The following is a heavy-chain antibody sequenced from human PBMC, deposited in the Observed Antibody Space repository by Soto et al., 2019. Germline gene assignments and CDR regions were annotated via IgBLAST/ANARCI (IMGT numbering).Heavy chain of an antibody. D-gene: IGHD4-17*01. CDR3: ARNDYGDYRGWFDP. CDR2: ISGSGGST. Sequence: GGSLRLSCAASGFTFSRYAMSWVRQAPGKGLEWVSAISGSGGSTYYADSVKGRFTISRDNSKNPLYLQMNSLRAEDTAVYYCARNDYGDYRGWFDPWGQGTLVTVSS. CDR1: GFTFSRYA. J-gene: IGHJ5*02. V-gene: IGHV3-23*01.